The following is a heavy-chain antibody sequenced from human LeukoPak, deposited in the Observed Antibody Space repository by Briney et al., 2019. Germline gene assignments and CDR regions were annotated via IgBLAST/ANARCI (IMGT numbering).Heavy chain of an antibody. CDR3: ASVYSAKDLAQLDY. D-gene: IGHD1-26*01. J-gene: IGHJ4*02. CDR1: GYTFTDYY. Sequence: ASVKVSCKASGYTFTDYYVHRVRQAPGQGLEWMGWINPNSGATKYAQKFQGRVTMTRVTSIRTAYMELTILTSDDTAMYYCASVYSAKDLAQLDYWGQGTLVTVSS. CDR2: INPNSGAT. V-gene: IGHV1-2*02.